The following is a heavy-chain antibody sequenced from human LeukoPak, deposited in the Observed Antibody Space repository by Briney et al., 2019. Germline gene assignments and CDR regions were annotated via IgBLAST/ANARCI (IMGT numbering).Heavy chain of an antibody. J-gene: IGHJ4*02. CDR3: ARDLADWYYDSSGYST. CDR1: GFTFSSYG. Sequence: GGSLRLSCAASGFTFSSYGMHWVRQAPGQGLEWMGWINPNSGGTKYVQKFQGRVTMTRDTSISTAYMELSRLRSDDTAVYYCARDLADWYYDSSGYSTWGQGTLVTVSS. V-gene: IGHV1-2*02. CDR2: INPNSGGT. D-gene: IGHD3-22*01.